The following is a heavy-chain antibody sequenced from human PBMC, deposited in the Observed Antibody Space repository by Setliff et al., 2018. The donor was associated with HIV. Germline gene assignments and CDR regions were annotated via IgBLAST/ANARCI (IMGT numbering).Heavy chain of an antibody. V-gene: IGHV2-70*17. CDR1: GFSLSTSGMC. Sequence: SGPTLVNPTQTLTLTCTFSGFSLSTSGMCVTWIRQSPGKALEWLARIDWDDDKFCSTSLKTRLTISKDTSKNQVVLTMTNMDPVDTATYYCARTGAVAGRKPSLLLGYFGYWGQGALVTVSS. J-gene: IGHJ4*02. CDR2: IDWDDDK. CDR3: ARTGAVAGRKPSLLLGYFGY. D-gene: IGHD6-19*01.